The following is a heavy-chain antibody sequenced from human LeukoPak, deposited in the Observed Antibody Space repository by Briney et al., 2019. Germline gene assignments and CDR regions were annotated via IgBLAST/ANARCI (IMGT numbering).Heavy chain of an antibody. CDR2: IYTSGST. D-gene: IGHD1-1*01. Sequence: PSETLSLTCTVSGGSISSYYWSWIRQPPGKGLEWIGYIYTSGSTNYNPSLKSRVTISVDTSKNQFSLKLSSVTAADTAVYYCARGTGTLFRSRAYWYFDLWGRGTLVTVSS. CDR1: GGSISSYY. J-gene: IGHJ2*01. V-gene: IGHV4-4*09. CDR3: ARGTGTLFRSRAYWYFDL.